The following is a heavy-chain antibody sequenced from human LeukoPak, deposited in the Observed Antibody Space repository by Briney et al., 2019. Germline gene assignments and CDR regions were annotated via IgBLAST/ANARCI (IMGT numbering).Heavy chain of an antibody. Sequence: ASVTVSCKASGYTFTSYGISWVRQAPGQGLEWMGWISAYNGNTNYAQKLQGRVTMTRDTAISTAYMELSRLRSDDTAVYYCARSDSSGWSNYYYYMDVWGKGTTVTVSS. CDR3: ARSDSSGWSNYYYYMDV. D-gene: IGHD6-19*01. CDR2: ISAYNGNT. V-gene: IGHV1-18*01. CDR1: GYTFTSYG. J-gene: IGHJ6*03.